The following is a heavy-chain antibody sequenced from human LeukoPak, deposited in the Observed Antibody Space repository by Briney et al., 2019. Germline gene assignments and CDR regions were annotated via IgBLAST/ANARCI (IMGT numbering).Heavy chain of an antibody. V-gene: IGHV4-4*07. Sequence: KTSETLSLTCTVSGGSISSYYWSWIRQPAGKGLEWIGRIYTSGSTNYNPSLKSRVTMSVDTSKNQLSLKLSSVTAADTAVYYCARAGGSGSYYEFDYWGQGTLVTVSS. J-gene: IGHJ4*02. D-gene: IGHD3-10*01. CDR1: GGSISSYY. CDR2: IYTSGST. CDR3: ARAGGSGSYYEFDY.